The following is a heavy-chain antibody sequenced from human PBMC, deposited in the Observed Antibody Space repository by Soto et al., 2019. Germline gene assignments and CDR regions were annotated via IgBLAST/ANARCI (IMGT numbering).Heavy chain of an antibody. D-gene: IGHD2-8*01. CDR2: INHSGST. J-gene: IGHJ1*01. V-gene: IGHV4-34*01. CDR1: GGSFSGYY. Sequence: SETLSLTFAVYGGSFSGYYWSWIRQPPGKGLEWIGEINHSGSTNYNPSLKSRVTISVDTSKNQFSLKLSSVTAADTAVYYCARGYCTNGVCYTEYFQHWGQGTLVTVSS. CDR3: ARGYCTNGVCYTEYFQH.